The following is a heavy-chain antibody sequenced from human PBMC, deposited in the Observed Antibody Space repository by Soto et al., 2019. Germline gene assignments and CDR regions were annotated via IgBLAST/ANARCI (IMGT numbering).Heavy chain of an antibody. CDR2: INPNSGGT. V-gene: IGHV1-2*04. CDR3: ARCTHYYDSSGYLGPPDDAFDI. J-gene: IGHJ3*02. CDR1: GYTFTGYY. D-gene: IGHD3-22*01. Sequence: ASVEVSCKASGYTFTGYYMHWVRQAPGQGLEWMGWINPNSGGTNYAQKFQGWVTMTRDTSISTAYMELSRLRSDGTAVYYCARCTHYYDSSGYLGPPDDAFDIWGQGTMVTVSS.